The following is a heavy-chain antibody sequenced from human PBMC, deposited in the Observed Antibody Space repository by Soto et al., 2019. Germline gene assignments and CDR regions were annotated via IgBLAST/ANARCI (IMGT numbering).Heavy chain of an antibody. V-gene: IGHV4-39*02. J-gene: IGHJ4*02. CDR3: ASSADEVHLDY. CDR2: ISSSGSP. CDR1: GASVSSGAYY. Sequence: SETLSLTCTVSGASVSSGAYYWSWIRQPPGEGLQWMATISSSGSPYYNPSLKSRVTISADTSKNLFSLRLRSVTATDTAVYYCASSADEVHLDYWGRGILVTVS.